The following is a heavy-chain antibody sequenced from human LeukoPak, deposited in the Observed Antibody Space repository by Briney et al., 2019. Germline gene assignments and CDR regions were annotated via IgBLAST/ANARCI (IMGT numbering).Heavy chain of an antibody. CDR1: GGSISSYY. CDR3: ARVCRQLVSFYYYYYMDV. Sequence: SETLSLTCTVSGGSISSYYWSWIRQPAGKGLEWIGRIYTSGSTNYNPSLKSRVTISVDTSKNQFSLKLSSVTAADTAVYYCARVCRQLVSFYYYYYMDVWGKGTTVTVSS. V-gene: IGHV4-4*07. CDR2: IYTSGST. D-gene: IGHD6-13*01. J-gene: IGHJ6*03.